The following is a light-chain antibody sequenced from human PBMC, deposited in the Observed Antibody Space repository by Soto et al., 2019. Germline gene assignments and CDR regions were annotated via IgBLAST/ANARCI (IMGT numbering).Light chain of an antibody. J-gene: IGLJ2*01. CDR2: EVS. V-gene: IGLV2-8*01. Sequence: QSVLTKPPSASGSPGQSVTISCTGTSSDVGGYNYVSWYQQHPGKAPKLMIYEVSKRPSGVPDRFSGSKSGNTASLSVSGLQADDEADYYCCSFAGTYIWLFGGGTKLTVL. CDR1: SSDVGGYNY. CDR3: CSFAGTYIWL.